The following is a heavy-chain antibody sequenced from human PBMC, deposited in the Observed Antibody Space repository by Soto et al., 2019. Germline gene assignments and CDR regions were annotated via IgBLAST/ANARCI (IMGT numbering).Heavy chain of an antibody. CDR1: SGSVFSSNW. CDR3: ASHLVMAGTRGFDH. D-gene: IGHD6-19*01. CDR2: TRNSGGA. Sequence: QVQLQESGPGLVKPSGTLSLTCAVSSGSVFSSNWWSWVRLPPGKGLEWIGETRNSGGANYNPSLKRRVTITVDRSRTHIFLELRSVTAADKAVYYCASHLVMAGTRGFDHWGLGTLVTVSS. J-gene: IGHJ4*02. V-gene: IGHV4-4*02.